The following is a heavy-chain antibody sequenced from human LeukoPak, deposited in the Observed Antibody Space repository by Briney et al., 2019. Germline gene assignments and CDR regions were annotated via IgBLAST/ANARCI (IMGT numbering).Heavy chain of an antibody. CDR2: TYYRSKWYN. J-gene: IGHJ4*02. CDR3: ARVQNWTFDH. D-gene: IGHD1-1*01. CDR1: GDSVSSNSAA. V-gene: IGHV6-1*01. Sequence: SQTLSLTCAISGDSVSSNSAAWNWIRRSPSRGLEWLGRTYYRSKWYNDYAASVKSRITINPDTSKNQFSLQLNSVSPEDTAVYYCARVQNWTFDHWGQGSLVTVSS.